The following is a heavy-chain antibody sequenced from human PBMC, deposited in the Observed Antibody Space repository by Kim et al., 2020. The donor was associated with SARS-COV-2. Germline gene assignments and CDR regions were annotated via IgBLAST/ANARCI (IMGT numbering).Heavy chain of an antibody. Sequence: SETLSLTCTVSGASISSYYWSWVRQSPGNGLEWIGYMYYSGNPKYNPSLKSRVTMSLDTSKNQVSLKLNSVTAADTAVYYCANYPSGAYREYFQHWGQG. CDR2: MYYSGNP. CDR3: ANYPSGAYREYFQH. D-gene: IGHD1-26*01. J-gene: IGHJ1*01. CDR1: GASISSYY. V-gene: IGHV4-59*13.